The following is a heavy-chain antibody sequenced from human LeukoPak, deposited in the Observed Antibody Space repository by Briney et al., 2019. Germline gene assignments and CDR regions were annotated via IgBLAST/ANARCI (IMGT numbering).Heavy chain of an antibody. CDR3: ARDSSGWLNY. CDR1: GYSISSGYY. V-gene: IGHV4-38-2*02. D-gene: IGHD6-19*01. Sequence: SENLSLTCTVSGYSISSGYYWGWIRQPPGKGLEWIGSIYHSGSTYYNPSLKSRVTISVDTSKNQFSLKLSSVTAADTAVYYCARDSSGWLNYWGQGTLVTVSS. J-gene: IGHJ4*02. CDR2: IYHSGST.